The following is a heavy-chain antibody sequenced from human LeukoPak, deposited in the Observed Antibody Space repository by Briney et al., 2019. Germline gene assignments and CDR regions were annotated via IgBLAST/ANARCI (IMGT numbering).Heavy chain of an antibody. V-gene: IGHV1-69*13. D-gene: IGHD6-19*01. CDR1: GYTFTGYY. Sequence: ASVEVSCKASGYTFTGYYMHWVRQAPGQGLEWMGGFIPVFGPANYAQKFQGRVTITADESTSTAYMELSSLRSEDTAVYYCARAGEVYNSGSYLEYWGQGTLVTVSS. CDR3: ARAGEVYNSGSYLEY. J-gene: IGHJ4*02. CDR2: FIPVFGPA.